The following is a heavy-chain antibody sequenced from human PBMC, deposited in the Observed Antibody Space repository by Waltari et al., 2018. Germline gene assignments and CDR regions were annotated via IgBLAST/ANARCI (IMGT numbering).Heavy chain of an antibody. Sequence: QLQLQESGPGLVKPSETLSLTCTVSGGSISSSSYYWGWIRQPPGKGLEWIGSIYYSGSTYDNPSLKSRVTISVDTSKNQFSLKLSFVTAADTAVYYCARLGYYYGSGSPSWGQGTLVTVSS. CDR2: IYYSGST. D-gene: IGHD3-10*01. CDR1: GGSISSSSYY. J-gene: IGHJ5*02. CDR3: ARLGYYYGSGSPS. V-gene: IGHV4-39*01.